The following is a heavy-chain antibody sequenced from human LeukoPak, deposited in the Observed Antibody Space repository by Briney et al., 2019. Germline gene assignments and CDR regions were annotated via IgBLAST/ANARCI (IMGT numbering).Heavy chain of an antibody. D-gene: IGHD6-13*01. J-gene: IGHJ5*02. CDR2: IYYSGST. V-gene: IGHV4-59*01. CDR3: ARQIAEFDP. Sequence: PSETLSLTCTVSGGSISSYYWSWIRQPPGKGLEWIGYIYYSGSTNYNPSLKSRVTISVDTSKNQFSLKLSSVTAADTAVYYCARQIAEFDPCGHGTLVTVSS. CDR1: GGSISSYY.